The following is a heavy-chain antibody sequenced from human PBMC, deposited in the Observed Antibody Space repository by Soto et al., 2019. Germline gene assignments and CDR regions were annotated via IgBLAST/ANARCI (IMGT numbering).Heavy chain of an antibody. CDR2: ILGRGTT. Sequence: PGGSLRLSCAASGFTFSYYAMMWVRQAPGKGLEWVAGILGRGTTYHADSVKGRFTISKDNSKSTLYLEMNNLSAEDTAVYYGAKDAVYVEGVCLPESWGQGTMVTVSS. CDR1: GFTFSYYA. CDR3: AKDAVYVEGVCLPES. V-gene: IGHV3-23*01. D-gene: IGHD3-16*01. J-gene: IGHJ4*02.